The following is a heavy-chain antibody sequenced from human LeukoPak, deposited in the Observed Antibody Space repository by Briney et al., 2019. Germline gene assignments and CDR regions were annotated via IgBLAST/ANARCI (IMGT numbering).Heavy chain of an antibody. CDR3: ARGGEIFGELDY. J-gene: IGHJ4*02. CDR2: IYTSGST. D-gene: IGHD3-3*01. V-gene: IGHV4-61*02. Sequence: TSQTLSLTCTVSGGSISSGSYYWRWIRQPAGEGLELIGRIYTSGSTNYNPSLKSRVTISVDTSKNQFSLKLSSVTAADTAVYYCARGGEIFGELDYWGQGTLVTVSS. CDR1: GGSISSGSYY.